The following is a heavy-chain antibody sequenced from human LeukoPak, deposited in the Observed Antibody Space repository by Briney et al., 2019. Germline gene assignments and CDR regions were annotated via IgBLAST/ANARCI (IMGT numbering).Heavy chain of an antibody. CDR2: ISSISTYI. D-gene: IGHD3-16*01. J-gene: IGHJ4*02. CDR1: GFTFSSYS. CDR3: ARDPHRGGDFDY. V-gene: IGHV3-21*01. Sequence: PGGSLRLSCAASGFTFSSYSMNWVRQAPGKGLEWVSSISSISTYIYYADSVKGRFTISRDNAKNSLYLQMSSLRAEDTAAYYCARDPHRGGDFDYWGQGTLVTVSS.